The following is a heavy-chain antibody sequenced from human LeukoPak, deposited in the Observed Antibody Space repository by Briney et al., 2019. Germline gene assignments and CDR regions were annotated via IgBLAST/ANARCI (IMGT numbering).Heavy chain of an antibody. CDR3: AKEGASRRYHFDC. D-gene: IGHD1-1*01. CDR1: GFTFRNFA. V-gene: IGHV3-23*01. Sequence: GGSLRLSCAASGFTFRNFAMSWVRQAPGKGLEWVSAYTGDDGRTYYADSVKGRFTISRDTSETTLYLQMNSLRAEDTALYYCAKEGASRRYHFDCWGQGTLVTVSS. CDR2: YTGDDGRT. J-gene: IGHJ4*02.